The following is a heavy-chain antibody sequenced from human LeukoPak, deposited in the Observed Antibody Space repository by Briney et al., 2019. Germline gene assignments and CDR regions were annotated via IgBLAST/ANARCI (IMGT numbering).Heavy chain of an antibody. J-gene: IGHJ4*02. CDR1: GFTFSSYS. V-gene: IGHV3-74*01. Sequence: PGGSLRLSCAASGFTFSSYSMNWVRQAPGKGLLWVARINNDGNSITYADSVKGRFTVSRDNAKSTVFLQMNSLRAEDTAVYYCARGNGGQSYFDYWGQGTLVTVSS. CDR3: ARGNGGQSYFDY. CDR2: INNDGNSI. D-gene: IGHD4-23*01.